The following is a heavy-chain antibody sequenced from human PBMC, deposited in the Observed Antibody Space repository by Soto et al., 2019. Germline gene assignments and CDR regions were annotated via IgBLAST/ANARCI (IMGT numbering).Heavy chain of an antibody. V-gene: IGHV3-21*01. J-gene: IGHJ4*02. CDR1: GFTFSSYS. CDR2: ISSSSSYI. Sequence: PGGSLRLSCAASGFTFSSYSMNWVRQAPGKGLEWVSSISSSSSYIYYADSVKGRFTISRDNAKNSLYLQMNSLRAEDTAVYYCARESPSSIAARPHFDDWGQGTLVTVSS. D-gene: IGHD6-6*01. CDR3: ARESPSSIAARPHFDD.